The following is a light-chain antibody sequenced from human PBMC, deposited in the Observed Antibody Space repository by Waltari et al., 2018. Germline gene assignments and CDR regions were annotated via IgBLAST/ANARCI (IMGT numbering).Light chain of an antibody. V-gene: IGLV3-25*03. J-gene: IGLJ2*01. Sequence: SFELTQPPSLSVSPGQTARITCSGDALSKQYAHWYQQRPGLAPVLVIYKDTERPSGIPERVSGSSSGTTVTLTISGVQAEDEADYYCQSADSSGSVVFGGGTKLTVL. CDR1: ALSKQY. CDR2: KDT. CDR3: QSADSSGSVV.